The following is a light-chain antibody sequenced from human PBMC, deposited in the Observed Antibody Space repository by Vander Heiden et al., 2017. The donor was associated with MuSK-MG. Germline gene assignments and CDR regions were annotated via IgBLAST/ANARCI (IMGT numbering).Light chain of an antibody. CDR2: GAS. CDR3: QHENSSPMT. J-gene: IGKJ1*01. V-gene: IGKV3-20*01. Sequence: SLSPGERATLSCRASQSVTGSYLAWYQQKPGQTPRLLIYGASSRAAGIPDRFSGSGSGTDFTLTISRLEPEDFAVYWCQHENSSPMTFGQGTKVEIK. CDR1: QSVTGSY.